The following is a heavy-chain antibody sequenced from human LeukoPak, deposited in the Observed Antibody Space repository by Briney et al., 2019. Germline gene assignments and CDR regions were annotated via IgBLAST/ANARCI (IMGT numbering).Heavy chain of an antibody. CDR1: GYTFTSYG. J-gene: IGHJ6*04. D-gene: IGHD3-10*01. CDR3: ARDHEFGETDNVYYGMDV. V-gene: IGHV1-18*04. Sequence: ASVKVSCKASGYTFTSYGISWVRQAPGQGLEWMGWISAYNGNTDYAQKLQGRVTMTTDTSTSTAYMELRSLRSDDTAVYYCARDHEFGETDNVYYGMDVWGKGTTVTVPS. CDR2: ISAYNGNT.